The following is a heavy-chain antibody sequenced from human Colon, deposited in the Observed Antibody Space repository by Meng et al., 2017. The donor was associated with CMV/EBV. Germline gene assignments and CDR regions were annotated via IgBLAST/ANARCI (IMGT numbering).Heavy chain of an antibody. CDR3: ARPNWYDGRKGAFDI. Sequence: SGYTFTNYWSGWVRQMSGKGLEWMGTINPGASDARYSTSFQGQVTISGDKSINTAYLQWSGLGASDTAMYYCARPNWYDGRKGAFDIWGQGTMVTVSS. CDR2: INPGASDA. D-gene: IGHD1-1*01. CDR1: GYTFTNYW. J-gene: IGHJ3*02. V-gene: IGHV5-51*01.